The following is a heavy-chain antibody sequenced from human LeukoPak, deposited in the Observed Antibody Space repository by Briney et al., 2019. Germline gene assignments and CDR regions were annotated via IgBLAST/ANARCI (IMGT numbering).Heavy chain of an antibody. J-gene: IGHJ5*02. CDR2: IIPIFGIA. Sequence: SVKVSCKASGGTFSSYAISWVRQAPGQGLEWMGRIIPIFGIANYAQKFQGRVTITADKSTSTAYIELSSPRSEDTAVYYCARDRRAVAFYSNWFDPWGQGTLVTVSS. CDR3: ARDRRAVAFYSNWFDP. V-gene: IGHV1-69*04. CDR1: GGTFSSYA. D-gene: IGHD6-19*01.